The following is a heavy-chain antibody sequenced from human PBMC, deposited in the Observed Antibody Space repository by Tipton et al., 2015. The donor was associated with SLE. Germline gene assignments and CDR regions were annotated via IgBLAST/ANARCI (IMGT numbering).Heavy chain of an antibody. CDR3: ARPYNWNYKDYFDY. D-gene: IGHD1-7*01. CDR2: LHHVGRT. Sequence: TLSLPCAVYGGSLSGYYLRWIRQSQRKGLEWIDDLHHVGRTNNNPSLRSRATITIDTSKNQCSLKLTSVTAADTAVYYCARPYNWNYKDYFDYWGQGTPVTDPS. J-gene: IGHJ4*02. CDR1: GGSLSGYY. V-gene: IGHV4-34*04.